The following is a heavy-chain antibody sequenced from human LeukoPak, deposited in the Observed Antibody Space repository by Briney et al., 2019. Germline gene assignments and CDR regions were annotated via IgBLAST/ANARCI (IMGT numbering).Heavy chain of an antibody. V-gene: IGHV3-53*01. CDR2: IYSGGST. Sequence: GGSLRLSCAASGFTASSNYMSWVRQAPGKGLEWVSVIYSGGSTYYAASVKGRFTISRDNSKNTLYLQMSSLRAEDTAVYYCAREDILTGFDYWGQGTLVTVSS. CDR1: GFTASSNY. D-gene: IGHD3-9*01. J-gene: IGHJ4*02. CDR3: AREDILTGFDY.